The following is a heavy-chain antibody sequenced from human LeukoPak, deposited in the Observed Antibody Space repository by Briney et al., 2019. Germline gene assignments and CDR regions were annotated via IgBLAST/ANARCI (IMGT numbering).Heavy chain of an antibody. D-gene: IGHD3-10*01. Sequence: GRIYTSGSTNYNPSLKSRVTMSVDTSKNQFSLKLSSVTAADTAVYYCARVEDYYGSGSPIWGQGTLVTVSS. CDR2: IYTSGST. V-gene: IGHV4-4*07. J-gene: IGHJ4*02. CDR3: ARVEDYYGSGSPI.